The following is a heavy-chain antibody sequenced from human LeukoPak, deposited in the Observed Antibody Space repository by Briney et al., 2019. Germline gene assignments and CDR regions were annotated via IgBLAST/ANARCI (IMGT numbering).Heavy chain of an antibody. CDR3: AKDDSSSWYGDAFDI. CDR1: GFTFSSYA. J-gene: IGHJ3*02. Sequence: GGSLRLSCAASGFTFSSYAMSWVRQAPGKGLELVSAISGSGGSTYYADSVKGRFTISRDNSKNTLYLQMNSLRAEDTAVYYCAKDDSSSWYGDAFDIWGQGTMVTVSS. CDR2: ISGSGGST. D-gene: IGHD6-13*01. V-gene: IGHV3-23*01.